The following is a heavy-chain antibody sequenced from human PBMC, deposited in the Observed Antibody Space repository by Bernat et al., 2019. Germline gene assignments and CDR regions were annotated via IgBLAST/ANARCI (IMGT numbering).Heavy chain of an antibody. CDR1: GFTFSSYW. CDR2: INSDGSST. CDR3: ARGGSYYDSSGYYSTPDY. Sequence: EVQLVESGGGLVQPGGSLRLSCAASGFTFSSYWMHWVRQAPGKGLVWVSRINSDGSSTSYAGAVKGRFTITRENAKNTLYLQMNSLRAEDTAVYYCARGGSYYDSSGYYSTPDYWGQGTLVTVSS. V-gene: IGHV3-74*01. D-gene: IGHD3-22*01. J-gene: IGHJ4*02.